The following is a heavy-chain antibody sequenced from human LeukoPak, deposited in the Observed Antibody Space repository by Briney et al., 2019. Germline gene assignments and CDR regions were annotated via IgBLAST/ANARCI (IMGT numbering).Heavy chain of an antibody. Sequence: GGSLRLSCAASGFTFSSYAMSWVRQAPGKGLEWVSAISGSGGSTYYADSVKGRFTISRDNSKNTLYLQMNSLRAEDTAVYYCAKDAAYYYDSSGYYYFDYWGQGTLVTVSS. V-gene: IGHV3-23*01. J-gene: IGHJ4*02. CDR1: GFTFSSYA. CDR3: AKDAAYYYDSSGYYYFDY. CDR2: ISGSGGST. D-gene: IGHD3-22*01.